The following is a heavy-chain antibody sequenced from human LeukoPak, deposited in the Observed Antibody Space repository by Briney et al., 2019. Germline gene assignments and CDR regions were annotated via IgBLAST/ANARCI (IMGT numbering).Heavy chain of an antibody. CDR1: GGSFSGYY. Sequence: SETLSLTCAVYGGSFSGYYWSWIRQPPGKGLEWIGEINHSGSTNQNPSLKSRVTISVDTSKNQFSLKLSSVTAADTAVYYCARHRITFIRGREGWFDPWGQGTLVTVSS. CDR2: INHSGST. D-gene: IGHD3-10*01. J-gene: IGHJ5*02. V-gene: IGHV4-34*01. CDR3: ARHRITFIRGREGWFDP.